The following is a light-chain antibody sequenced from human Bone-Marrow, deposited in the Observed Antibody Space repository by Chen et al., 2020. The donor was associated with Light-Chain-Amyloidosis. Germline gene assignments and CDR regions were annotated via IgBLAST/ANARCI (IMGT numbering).Light chain of an antibody. Sequence: SYALTPPPSVSVSPGQTARITCSGDDLPTQYAYWYQQKPGQAPVLVIHRDTERPSGISERFSGSSSGTTATLTISGVQAEDEADYHCQSADSSGTYEVIFGGGTKLTVL. J-gene: IGLJ2*01. CDR3: QSADSSGTYEVI. CDR1: DLPTQY. CDR2: RDT. V-gene: IGLV3-25*03.